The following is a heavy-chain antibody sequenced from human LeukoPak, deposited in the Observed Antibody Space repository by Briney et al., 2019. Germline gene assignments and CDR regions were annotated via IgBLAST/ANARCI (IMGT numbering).Heavy chain of an antibody. CDR3: ARGFGAVTTLDY. CDR1: GGFINSYY. CDR2: MYTSGST. Sequence: PSETLSLTCTVSGGFINSYYRSWIRQPAGKGLEWIGRMYTSGSTNYSPSLKSRVAMSVDTSKNQCSRKLSSVTAADTAVYYCARGFGAVTTLDYWGQGTLVTVSS. D-gene: IGHD4-11*01. J-gene: IGHJ4*02. V-gene: IGHV4-4*07.